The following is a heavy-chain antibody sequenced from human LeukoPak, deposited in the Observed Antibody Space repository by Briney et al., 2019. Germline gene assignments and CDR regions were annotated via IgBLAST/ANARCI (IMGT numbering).Heavy chain of an antibody. D-gene: IGHD3-10*01. Sequence: SETLSLTCTVSGGSISSYYWSWIRQPPGKGLEWIGYIYYSGSTNYNPSLKSRATISVDTSKNQFSLKLSSVTPADTAVYYCARGGYYGSGNDFRFDPWGQGTLVTVSS. V-gene: IGHV4-59*01. CDR2: IYYSGST. J-gene: IGHJ5*02. CDR3: ARGGYYGSGNDFRFDP. CDR1: GGSISSYY.